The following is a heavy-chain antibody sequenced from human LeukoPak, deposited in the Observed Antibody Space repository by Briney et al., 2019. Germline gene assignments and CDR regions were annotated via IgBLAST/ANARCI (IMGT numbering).Heavy chain of an antibody. D-gene: IGHD3-16*01. CDR1: GDSIHSFY. CDR2: IYYSGST. CDR3: ARRKTRGGPIDS. Sequence: PSETLSLTCTVSGDSIHSFYWSWVRQPPGKGLEWIGYIYYSGSTNYNPSLKSRITISADTSKNQFSLRLSSVTAADTAIYYCARRKTRGGPIDSWGQGTLVTVSS. V-gene: IGHV4-59*08. J-gene: IGHJ5*01.